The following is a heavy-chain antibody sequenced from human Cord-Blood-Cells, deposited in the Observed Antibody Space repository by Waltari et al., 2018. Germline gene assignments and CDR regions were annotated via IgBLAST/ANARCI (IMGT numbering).Heavy chain of an antibody. J-gene: IGHJ2*01. CDR2: IYTSGST. D-gene: IGHD5-12*01. CDR3: ARGSGYDLDWYFDL. Sequence: QVQLQESGPGLVKPSETLSLTCPVAGGSTSRYYWLWIRQPAGKGLEWIGRIYTSGSTNYNPSLKSRVTMSVDTSKNQFSLKLSSVTAADTAVYYCARGSGYDLDWYFDLWGRGTLVTVSS. CDR1: GGSTSRYY. V-gene: IGHV4-4*07.